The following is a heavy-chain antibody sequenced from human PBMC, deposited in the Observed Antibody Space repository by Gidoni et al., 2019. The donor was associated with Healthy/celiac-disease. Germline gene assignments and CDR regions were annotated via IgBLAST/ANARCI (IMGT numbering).Heavy chain of an antibody. D-gene: IGHD1-26*01. CDR2: ISYDGSNK. Sequence: QVQLVESGGGVVQPGRSLRLSCAASGFTFSSYAMHWVRQAPGKGLESVAVISYDGSNKYYADSVKGRFTISRDNSKNTLYLQMNSLRAEDTAVYYCAREGRGALFDYWGQGTLVTVSS. J-gene: IGHJ4*02. CDR1: GFTFSSYA. V-gene: IGHV3-30*04. CDR3: AREGRGALFDY.